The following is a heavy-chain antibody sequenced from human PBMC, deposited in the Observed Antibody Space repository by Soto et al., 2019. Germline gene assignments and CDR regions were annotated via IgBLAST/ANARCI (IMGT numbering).Heavy chain of an antibody. D-gene: IGHD3-22*01. Sequence: GASVKVSCTASCYAFTSYAISWVRHAPGQGLEWMGWISAHNGNTNYAQKLQGRVTMTIDTSATTAYMELRSLRSDVRYDDTAVYYCARDSGDSSLPPACDYWGQGTLVTSPQ. CDR1: CYAFTSYA. CDR3: ARDSGDSSLPPACDY. CDR2: ISAHNGNT. V-gene: IGHV1-18*04. J-gene: IGHJ4*02.